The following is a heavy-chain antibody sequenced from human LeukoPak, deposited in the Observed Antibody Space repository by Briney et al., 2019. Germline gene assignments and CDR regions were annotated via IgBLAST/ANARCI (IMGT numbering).Heavy chain of an antibody. V-gene: IGHV1-18*01. CDR1: GYTFTYFG. CDR2: ISPYNGNT. CDR3: ARDFMAVAGFDY. D-gene: IGHD6-19*01. J-gene: IGHJ4*02. Sequence: ASVKVSCKTSGYTFTYFGITWVRQAPGQGLEWLGWISPYNGNTNYAQNLQGRVTLTTDTSTSTAYMELRSLRSDDTAVYYCARDFMAVAGFDYWGQGALVTVSS.